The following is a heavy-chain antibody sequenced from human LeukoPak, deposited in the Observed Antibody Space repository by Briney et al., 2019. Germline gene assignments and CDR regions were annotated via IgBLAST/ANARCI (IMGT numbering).Heavy chain of an antibody. CDR3: ARIGSSWYGRLAFDI. V-gene: IGHV4-34*01. J-gene: IGHJ3*02. CDR1: GGSFSGYY. Sequence: PSEALSLTCAVYGGSFSGYYWSWIRQPPGKGLEWIGEINHSGSTNYNPSLKSRVTISVDTSKNQFSLKLSSVTAADTAVYYCARIGSSWYGRLAFDIWGQGTMVTVSS. D-gene: IGHD6-13*01. CDR2: INHSGST.